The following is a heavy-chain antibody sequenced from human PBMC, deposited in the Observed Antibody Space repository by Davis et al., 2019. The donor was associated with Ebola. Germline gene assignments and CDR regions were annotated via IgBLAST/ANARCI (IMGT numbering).Heavy chain of an antibody. Sequence: AASVKVSCKASGYTFTSYGISWVRQAPGQGLERMGWINAGNGNTKYSQKFQGRVTITRDTSASTAYMELSSLRSEDTAVYYCARAMNYGDSPFDYWGQGTLVTVSS. CDR1: GYTFTSYG. CDR3: ARAMNYGDSPFDY. CDR2: INAGNGNT. J-gene: IGHJ4*02. D-gene: IGHD4-17*01. V-gene: IGHV1-3*01.